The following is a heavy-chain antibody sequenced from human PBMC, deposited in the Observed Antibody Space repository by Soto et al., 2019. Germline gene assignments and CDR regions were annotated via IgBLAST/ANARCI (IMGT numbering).Heavy chain of an antibody. CDR1: GYTFTGYY. CDR3: ARDLGGGQNWFDP. Sequence: ASVKVSCKASGYTFTGYYMHWVRQAPGQGLEWMGWINPNSGGTNYAQKFQGWVTMTRDTSISTAYMELSRLRSDDTAVYYCARDLGGGQNWFDPWGQGTLVTVSS. J-gene: IGHJ5*02. V-gene: IGHV1-2*04. D-gene: IGHD2-15*01. CDR2: INPNSGGT.